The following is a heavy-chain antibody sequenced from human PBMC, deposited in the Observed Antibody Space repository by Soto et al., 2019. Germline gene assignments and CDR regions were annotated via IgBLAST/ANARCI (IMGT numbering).Heavy chain of an antibody. J-gene: IGHJ6*02. Sequence: GASVKVSCKASGYTFTSYDINWVRQATGQGLEWMGWMNPNSGNTGYAQKFQGRVTMTRNTSISTAYMELSSLRSEDTAVYYCARVVVLRFLEWLPSHYYYYYGMDVWGQGTTVTVSS. D-gene: IGHD3-3*01. CDR1: GYTFTSYD. CDR2: MNPNSGNT. V-gene: IGHV1-8*01. CDR3: ARVVVLRFLEWLPSHYYYYYGMDV.